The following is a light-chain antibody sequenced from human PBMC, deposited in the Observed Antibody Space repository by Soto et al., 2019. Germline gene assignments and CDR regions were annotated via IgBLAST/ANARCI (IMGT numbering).Light chain of an antibody. Sequence: DIVLTQSPGTLSLSPGERATLSCRASQSVYSDYLAWYQQKPGQAPRLLIYGTSIRATGIPDRFSGSGSGTDFTLTISRLEPEDFAVYFCQQYLRSQLTFGGGTKVEIK. CDR1: QSVYSDY. V-gene: IGKV3-20*01. CDR3: QQYLRSQLT. CDR2: GTS. J-gene: IGKJ4*01.